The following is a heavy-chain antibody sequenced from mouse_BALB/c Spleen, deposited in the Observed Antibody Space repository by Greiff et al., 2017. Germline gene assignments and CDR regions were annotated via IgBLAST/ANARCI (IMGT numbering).Heavy chain of an antibody. D-gene: IGHD1-1*01. Sequence: EVQVVESGGDLVKPGGSLKLSCAASGFTFSSYGMSWVRQTPDKRLEWVATISSGGSYTYYPDSVKGRFTISRDNAKNTLYLQMSSLKSEDTAMYYCARHDGSSYGYFDVWGAGTTVTVSS. J-gene: IGHJ1*01. CDR2: ISSGGSYT. CDR3: ARHDGSSYGYFDV. CDR1: GFTFSSYG. V-gene: IGHV5-6*01.